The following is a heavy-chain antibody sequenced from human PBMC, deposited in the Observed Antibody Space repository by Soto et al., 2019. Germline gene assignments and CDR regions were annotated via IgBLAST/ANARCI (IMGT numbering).Heavy chain of an antibody. CDR1: GFTCSSYA. V-gene: IGHV3-23*01. Sequence: WGSLRLSCAASGFTCSSYAMSWVRQAPGKGLEWVSAISGSGGSTYYADSVKGRFTISRDNSKNTLYLQMNSLRAEDTAVYYCAKLHTYDYGEYGYFDLWGRGTLVTVSS. CDR2: ISGSGGST. D-gene: IGHD4-17*01. CDR3: AKLHTYDYGEYGYFDL. J-gene: IGHJ2*01.